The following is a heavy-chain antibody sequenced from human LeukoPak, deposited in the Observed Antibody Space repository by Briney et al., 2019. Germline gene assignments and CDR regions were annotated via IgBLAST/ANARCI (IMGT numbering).Heavy chain of an antibody. CDR1: GFTFSIYD. J-gene: IGHJ2*01. D-gene: IGHD4-17*01. V-gene: IGHV3-13*01. CDR3: ARETLDVGGDYGWYFDL. CDR2: IGTVGDT. Sequence: GGSLRLSCAASGFTFSIYDMHWVRQATGKGLEWVSAIGTVGDTYYPVSVKGRFTISRENAKNSLYLQMNSLRDGDTAVYYCARETLDVGGDYGWYFDLWGRGTLVTVSS.